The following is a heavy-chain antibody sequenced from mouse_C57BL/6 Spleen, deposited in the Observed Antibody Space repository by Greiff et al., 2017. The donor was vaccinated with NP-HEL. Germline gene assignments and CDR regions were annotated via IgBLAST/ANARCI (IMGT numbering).Heavy chain of an antibody. J-gene: IGHJ1*03. CDR3: ARDRAYYRITGYFDV. CDR1: GFTFSDYY. Sequence: EVQLQESEGGLVQPGSSMKLSCTASGFTFSDYYMAWVRQVPEKGLEWVANINYDGSSTYYLDSLKSRFIISRDNAKNILYLQMSSLKSEDTATYYCARDRAYYRITGYFDVWGTGTTVTVSS. V-gene: IGHV5-16*01. CDR2: INYDGSST. D-gene: IGHD2-14*01.